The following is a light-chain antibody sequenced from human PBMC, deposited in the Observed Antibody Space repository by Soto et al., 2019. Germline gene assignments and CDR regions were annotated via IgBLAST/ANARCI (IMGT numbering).Light chain of an antibody. CDR2: EVS. V-gene: IGLV2-14*01. CDR1: SSDVGGYNY. Sequence: QSVLTQPASVSGSPGQSIAISCTGTSSDVGGYNYVSWYQQHPGKAPKLMIHEVSNRPSGVSDRFSGSKSGNTASLTISGLQSDDEAEYYCSSHTRYSTRVFGTGTKVTVL. J-gene: IGLJ1*01. CDR3: SSHTRYSTRV.